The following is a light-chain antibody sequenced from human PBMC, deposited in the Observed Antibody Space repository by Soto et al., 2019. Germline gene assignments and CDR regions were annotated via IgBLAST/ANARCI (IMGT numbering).Light chain of an antibody. CDR3: QPYNNWQWT. CDR2: GAS. J-gene: IGKJ1*01. CDR1: QSVSSN. V-gene: IGKV3-15*01. Sequence: EIVMTQSPATLSVSPGERATLSCRASQSVSSNLAWYQQKPGQAPRLLIYGASTRATCVPARFSGSGSGTEFTLTISSLQYEDFELYYCQPYNNWQWTLSQGTKVDIK.